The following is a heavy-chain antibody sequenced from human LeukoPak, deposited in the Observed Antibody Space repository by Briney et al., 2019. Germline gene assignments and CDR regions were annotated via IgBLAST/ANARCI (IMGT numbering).Heavy chain of an antibody. CDR2: MNPNSGNT. D-gene: IGHD6-6*01. V-gene: IGHV1-8*01. Sequence: ASVKVSCKASGYTFTSYDINWVRQATGQGLEWMGWMNPNSGNTGYAQKFQGRVTMTRNTSISTAYMELSSLRSEDTAVYYCARVSRHLGYGSSGWFDPWGQGTLVTVSS. CDR3: ARVSRHLGYGSSGWFDP. J-gene: IGHJ5*02. CDR1: GYTFTSYD.